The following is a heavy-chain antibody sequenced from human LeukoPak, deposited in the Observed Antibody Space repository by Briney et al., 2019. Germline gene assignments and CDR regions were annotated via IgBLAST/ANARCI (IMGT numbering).Heavy chain of an antibody. V-gene: IGHV3-53*01. CDR1: GLTVSSNY. J-gene: IGHJ6*03. CDR3: ATGYCSGGSCPYYYYMDV. Sequence: GGSLRLSCAASGLTVSSNYMSWVRQAPGKGLEWVSVIYSGGSTYYADSVKGRFTISRDNSKNTLYLQMNSLRAEDTAVYYCATGYCSGGSCPYYYYMDVWGKGTTVTISS. CDR2: IYSGGST. D-gene: IGHD2-15*01.